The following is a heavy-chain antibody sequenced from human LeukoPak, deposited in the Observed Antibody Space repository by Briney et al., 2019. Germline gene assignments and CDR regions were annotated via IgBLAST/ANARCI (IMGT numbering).Heavy chain of an antibody. CDR2: MNPNSGNT. CDR3: ATALGIEDAFDI. Sequence: ASVKVSCKASGYTFTSYDINWVRQATGQGLEWMGWMNPNSGNTGYAQKFQGRVTMTRNTSISTAYMELSSLRSEDTAVYYCATALGIEDAFDIWGQGTMVTVSS. D-gene: IGHD7-27*01. CDR1: GYTFTSYD. J-gene: IGHJ3*02. V-gene: IGHV1-8*01.